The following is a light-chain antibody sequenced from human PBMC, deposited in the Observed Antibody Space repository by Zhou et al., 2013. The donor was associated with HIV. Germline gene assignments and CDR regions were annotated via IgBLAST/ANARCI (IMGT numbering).Light chain of an antibody. J-gene: IGKJ2*01. CDR1: EDIGTY. CDR2: GAS. CDR3: QEVNSFSFK. V-gene: IGKV1-9*01. Sequence: DIQLTQSPSFLSASVGDTVTITCRASEDIGTYLAWYQQKPGMVPKLLIYGASTLQTGVPSRFSGSGYGRQFSLTISSLQVDDFATYYCQEVNSFSFKFGQGTKLDI.